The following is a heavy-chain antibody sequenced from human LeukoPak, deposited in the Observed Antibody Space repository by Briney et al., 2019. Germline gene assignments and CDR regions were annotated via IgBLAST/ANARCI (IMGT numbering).Heavy chain of an antibody. D-gene: IGHD1-26*01. Sequence: ASVKVSCKASGYTFSNYGIHWVRQAPGQGLEWMGWINTNTGNPTYAQGFTGRFVFSLDTSVSTAYLQITSLKAEDTAVYYCVRGPYGSYRWGQGTLVTVSS. CDR1: GYTFSNYG. J-gene: IGHJ4*02. V-gene: IGHV7-4-1*02. CDR3: VRGPYGSYR. CDR2: INTNTGNP.